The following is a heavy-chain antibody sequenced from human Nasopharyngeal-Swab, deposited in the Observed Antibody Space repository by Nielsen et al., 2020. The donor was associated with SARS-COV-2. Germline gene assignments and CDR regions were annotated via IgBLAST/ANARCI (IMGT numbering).Heavy chain of an antibody. CDR2: ISGGGVST. J-gene: IGHJ3*01. CDR3: ATIVIGTDADDTFDF. Sequence: GGSLRLSCTASGITFSDSAMTWVRQAPGKGLEWNSVISGGGVSTSYADSVKGRFTSSRDNSKNTLYLQMSSLRADDTAVYYCATIVIGTDADDTFDFWGQGTMVTVSS. V-gene: IGHV3-23*01. D-gene: IGHD1-20*01. CDR1: GITFSDSA.